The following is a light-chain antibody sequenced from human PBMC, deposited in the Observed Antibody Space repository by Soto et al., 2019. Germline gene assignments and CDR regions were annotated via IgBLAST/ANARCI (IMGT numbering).Light chain of an antibody. CDR3: QQYNNWPIT. CDR2: GAS. J-gene: IGKJ5*01. CDR1: QSVSSN. Sequence: EIVMTQAPATLSVSPGERANLSCRASQSVSSNLAWYQQKPGQAPRLLIYGASTRATGIPARFSGSGSGTEFTLTISSLQSEDFAVYYCQQYNNWPITFGPGTRLEIK. V-gene: IGKV3-15*01.